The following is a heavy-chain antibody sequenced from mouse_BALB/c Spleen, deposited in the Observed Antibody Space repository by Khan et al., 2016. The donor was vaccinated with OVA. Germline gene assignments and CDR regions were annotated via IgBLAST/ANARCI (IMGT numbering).Heavy chain of an antibody. V-gene: IGHV14-3*02. CDR2: IAPANGNT. CDR1: GFNIKDTY. Sequence: VQLQQSGAELVKPGASVKLSCTASGFNIKDTYLHWVKQRPEQGLEWIGRIAPANGNTQYDPKFQGKATLTSDTSSNTAYLQLHRLTSEDTAVYYWARPSYDPRDFEVWGAGTTVTVSS. J-gene: IGHJ1*01. D-gene: IGHD2-3*01. CDR3: ARPSYDPRDFEV.